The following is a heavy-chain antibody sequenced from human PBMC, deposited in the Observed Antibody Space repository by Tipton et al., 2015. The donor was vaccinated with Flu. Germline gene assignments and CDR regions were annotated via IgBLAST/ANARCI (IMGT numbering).Heavy chain of an antibody. D-gene: IGHD3-10*02. CDR1: GESITSTSYF. J-gene: IGHJ4*02. CDR2: IYPSGTT. CDR3: ARLSYYDVDLKNFYFDH. V-gene: IGHV4-39*01. Sequence: TLSLTCIVSGESITSTSYFCAWIRQPPGKRLELIGSIYPSGTTYYNPSLKSRVTISVDTSKSQFSLKLRSVTAADTAVYYCARLSYYDVDLKNFYFDHWGQGALVTVSS.